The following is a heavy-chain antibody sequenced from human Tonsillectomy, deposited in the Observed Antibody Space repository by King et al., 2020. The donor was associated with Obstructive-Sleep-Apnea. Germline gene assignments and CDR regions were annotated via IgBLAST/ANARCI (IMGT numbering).Heavy chain of an antibody. CDR3: AGGTTSSWSGNWFDP. CDR2: IYYSGYT. D-gene: IGHD6-13*01. J-gene: IGHJ5*02. V-gene: IGHV4-31*03. Sequence: QLQESGPGLVKPSETLSLTCTVSGGSISSDGYYWSWIRQHPGKGLEWIGYIYYSGYTDYNPSLESRVTISVDTSKNHFSLKLSSVTAADTAVYYCAGGTTSSWSGNWFDPWGQGTLVTVSS. CDR1: GGSISSDGYY.